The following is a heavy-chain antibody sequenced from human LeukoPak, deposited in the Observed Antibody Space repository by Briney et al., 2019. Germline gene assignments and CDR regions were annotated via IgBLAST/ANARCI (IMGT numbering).Heavy chain of an antibody. CDR1: GGSISSGGYY. Sequence: PSQTLSLTCTVSGGSISSGGYYWSWIRQPPGKGLEWIGYIYHSGSTYYDPSLKSRVTISVDRSKNQFSLKLSSVTAADTAVYYCARDLEMASGDEPPDYWGQGTLVTVSS. J-gene: IGHJ4*02. V-gene: IGHV4-30-2*01. CDR2: IYHSGST. CDR3: ARDLEMASGDEPPDY. D-gene: IGHD5-24*01.